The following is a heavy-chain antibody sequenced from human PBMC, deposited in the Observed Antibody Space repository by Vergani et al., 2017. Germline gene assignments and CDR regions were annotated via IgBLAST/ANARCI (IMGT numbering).Heavy chain of an antibody. J-gene: IGHJ3*01. CDR2: FYVSGIT. CDR1: GASINNDFYY. CDR3: ARDNKQLRPRAWDL. Sequence: QVQLQESGPGLVKPSQTLSLTCTVSGASINNDFYYWHWIRQPAGKGLEWIGRFYVSGITDYNSSLQSRVSMSVDTSKNQFSLTLTSVTAADTAVYYCARDNKQLRPRAWDLWGQGTMVSVSS. D-gene: IGHD4-23*01. V-gene: IGHV4-61*02.